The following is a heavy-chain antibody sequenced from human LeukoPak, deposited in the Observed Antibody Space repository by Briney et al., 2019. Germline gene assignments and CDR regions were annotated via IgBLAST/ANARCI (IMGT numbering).Heavy chain of an antibody. CDR1: GFTFSDYY. V-gene: IGHV3-11*04. Sequence: GGSLRLSYAASGFTFSDYYMSWIRQAPGKGLEWVSYISSSGSTIYYADSVKGRFTISRDNAKNSLYLQMNSLRAEDTAVYYCARAPRPYYDKNAFDIWGQGTIVTVSS. CDR2: ISSSGSTI. CDR3: ARAPRPYYDKNAFDI. D-gene: IGHD3-22*01. J-gene: IGHJ3*02.